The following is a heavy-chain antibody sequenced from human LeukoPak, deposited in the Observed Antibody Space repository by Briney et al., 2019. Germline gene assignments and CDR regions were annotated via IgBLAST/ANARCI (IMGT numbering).Heavy chain of an antibody. CDR2: INPSGGST. D-gene: IGHD3-10*01. CDR3: ARRNYYGSGRGRYYYMDV. Sequence: GASVKVSCKASGYTFTSYYMHWVRQAPGQGLEWMGIINPSGGSTSYAQKFQGRVTTTRNTSISTAYMELSSLRSEDTAVYYCARRNYYGSGRGRYYYMDVWGKGTTVTVSS. J-gene: IGHJ6*03. CDR1: GYTFTSYY. V-gene: IGHV1-46*01.